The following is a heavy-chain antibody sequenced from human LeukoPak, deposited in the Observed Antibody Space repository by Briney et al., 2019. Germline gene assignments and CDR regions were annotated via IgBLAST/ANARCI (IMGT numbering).Heavy chain of an antibody. Sequence: GGSLSLSCAASGFTFSNYWMSWVRQAPGKGLEWVANIKEDGSEKYYVDSVKGRSTISRDNARNSLYLQMNSLRAEDTAVYYCASGRQLGYWGQGTLVTVSS. D-gene: IGHD6-13*01. J-gene: IGHJ4*02. CDR3: ASGRQLGY. CDR2: IKEDGSEK. V-gene: IGHV3-7*01. CDR1: GFTFSNYW.